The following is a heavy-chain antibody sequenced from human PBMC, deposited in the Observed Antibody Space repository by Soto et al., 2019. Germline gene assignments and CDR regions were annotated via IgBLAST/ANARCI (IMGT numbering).Heavy chain of an antibody. CDR1: GGSISSYY. Sequence: SETLSLTCTVSGGSISSYYWSWIRQPPGKGLEWIGYIYYSGSTNYNPSLKSRVTISVDTSKNQFSLKLSSVTAADTAVYYCARGTMIVVEGYGYWGQGTLVTVSS. V-gene: IGHV4-59*01. D-gene: IGHD3-22*01. CDR3: ARGTMIVVEGYGY. J-gene: IGHJ4*02. CDR2: IYYSGST.